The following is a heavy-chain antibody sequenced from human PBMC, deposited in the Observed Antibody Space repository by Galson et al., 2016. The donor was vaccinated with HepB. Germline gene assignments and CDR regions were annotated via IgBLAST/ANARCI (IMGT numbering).Heavy chain of an antibody. CDR3: TTRDTGYTYFDY. CDR2: IKSKTDGGTT. D-gene: IGHD5-12*01. J-gene: IGHJ4*02. Sequence: SGFTFSNAWMNWVRQAPGKGLEWVGRIKSKTDGGTTDYAAPVKGRFTISRDDSKNMLYLQMNSLKTEDTAVYYCTTRDTGYTYFDYWGQGTLVTVSS. CDR1: GFTFSNAW. V-gene: IGHV3-15*07.